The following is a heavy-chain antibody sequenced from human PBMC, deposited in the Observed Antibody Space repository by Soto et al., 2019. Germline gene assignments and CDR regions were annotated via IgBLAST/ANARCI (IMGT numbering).Heavy chain of an antibody. D-gene: IGHD3-22*01. Sequence: GGSLRLSCAASGFTFSSYGMHWVRQAPGKGLEWVAVISYDGSNKYYADSVKGRFTISRDNSKNTLYLQMNSLRAEDTAVYYCAKDLSTPHSSGYFDYWGQGTLVTVSS. V-gene: IGHV3-30*18. J-gene: IGHJ4*02. CDR3: AKDLSTPHSSGYFDY. CDR1: GFTFSSYG. CDR2: ISYDGSNK.